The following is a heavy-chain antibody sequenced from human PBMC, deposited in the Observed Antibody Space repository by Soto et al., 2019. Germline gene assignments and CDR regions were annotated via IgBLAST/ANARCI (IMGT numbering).Heavy chain of an antibody. CDR1: GDSISNYY. V-gene: IGHV4-59*12. D-gene: IGHD2-8*01. CDR3: ARWGLINNWFDS. Sequence: ETLSLTCTVSGDSISNYYWSWIRQPPGKGLEWIGYFSYRGSTNYNPSLKSRGTISVDTAKNQFSLKLSSVTAADTAVYYWARWGLINNWFDSWGQGSLVT. J-gene: IGHJ5*01. CDR2: FSYRGST.